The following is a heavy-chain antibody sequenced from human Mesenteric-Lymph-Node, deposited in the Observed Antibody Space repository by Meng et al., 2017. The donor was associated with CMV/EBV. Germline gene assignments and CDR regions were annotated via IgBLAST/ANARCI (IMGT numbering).Heavy chain of an antibody. V-gene: IGHV1-8*02. Sequence: QEHLVQSWAEVHKPGASVQVSCKASGYTFTSFDINWVRQATGQGPEWMGWMNPNSGNTGYAQKFQGRVTLTRDTSISTAYMELSSLRSEDTAVYYCARGPSYSSGFPDCWGQGTLVTVSS. D-gene: IGHD6-19*01. CDR1: GYTFTSFD. J-gene: IGHJ4*02. CDR2: MNPNSGNT. CDR3: ARGPSYSSGFPDC.